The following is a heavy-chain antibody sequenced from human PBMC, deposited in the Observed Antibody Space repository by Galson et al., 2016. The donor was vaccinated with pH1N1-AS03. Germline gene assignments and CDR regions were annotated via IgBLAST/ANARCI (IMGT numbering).Heavy chain of an antibody. Sequence: SVKVSCKASGYTFTSYYIHWVRQAPGQGREWMGIINPSDGNTNYAQRFQGRVNMTRDTSTSTVYMELSSLRFDDTAVYYCALVSAVLTGYYYASDVWGHGTTVTVSS. D-gene: IGHD4/OR15-4a*01. CDR2: INPSDGNT. V-gene: IGHV1-46*01. CDR1: GYTFTSYY. CDR3: ALVSAVLTGYYYASDV. J-gene: IGHJ6*02.